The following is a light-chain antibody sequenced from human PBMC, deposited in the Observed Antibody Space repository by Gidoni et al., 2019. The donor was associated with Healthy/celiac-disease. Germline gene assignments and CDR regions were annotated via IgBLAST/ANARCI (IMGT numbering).Light chain of an antibody. CDR1: SSNIGSNT. J-gene: IGLJ3*02. CDR2: SNK. Sequence: QSVLTQPPSASVTPGQRVTISCSGSSSNIGSNTVNWYQQLPGTAPKPLIYSNKQRPSGVPDRFSGSKSGTSASLAISGLQSEDEADYYCAAWDDSLNAWVFGGGTKLTVL. V-gene: IGLV1-44*01. CDR3: AAWDDSLNAWV.